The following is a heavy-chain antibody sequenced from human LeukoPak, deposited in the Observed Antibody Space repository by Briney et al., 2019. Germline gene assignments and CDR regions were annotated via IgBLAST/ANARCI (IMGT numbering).Heavy chain of an antibody. V-gene: IGHV3-33*01. CDR1: GFTFSGYG. J-gene: IGHJ4*02. D-gene: IGHD1-1*01. CDR3: ARAIRL. CDR2: IRYDGSET. Sequence: PGGSLRLSCAASGFTFSGYGMHWVRQAPGKGLDWVTAIRYDGSETAYADSVKGRFTISRDNSKNMLYLQMNSLRVEDTAIYYCARAIRLWGQGTLVTVSS.